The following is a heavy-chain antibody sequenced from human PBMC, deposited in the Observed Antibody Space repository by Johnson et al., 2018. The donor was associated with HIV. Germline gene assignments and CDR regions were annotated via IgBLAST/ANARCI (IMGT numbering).Heavy chain of an antibody. CDR2: IGTAGDT. CDR1: GFTFSSYD. CDR3: ARARGSNYWGGWHDAFDI. V-gene: IGHV3-13*01. J-gene: IGHJ3*02. D-gene: IGHD1-26*01. Sequence: EVQLVESGGGLVQPGGSLRLSCAASGFTFSSYDMHWVRQAPGQGLEWVSAIGTAGDTYYPGSVKGRFTISSENARNSLYLHMTRLRAGDTAVYYCARARGSNYWGGWHDAFDIWGQGTMVTVSS.